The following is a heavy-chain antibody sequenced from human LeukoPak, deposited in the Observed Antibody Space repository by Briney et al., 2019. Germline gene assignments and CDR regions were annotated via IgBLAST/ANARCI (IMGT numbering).Heavy chain of an antibody. D-gene: IGHD6-19*01. CDR3: AKERFGSSGWYERGYFDY. CDR1: GFTFSSYA. CDR2: ISGSGGST. Sequence: GGSLRLSCAASGFTFSSYAMSWVRQAPGEGLEWVSAISGSGGSTYYADSVKGRFTISRDNSKNTLYLQMNSLRAEDTAVYYCAKERFGSSGWYERGYFDYWGQGTLVTVSS. J-gene: IGHJ4*02. V-gene: IGHV3-23*01.